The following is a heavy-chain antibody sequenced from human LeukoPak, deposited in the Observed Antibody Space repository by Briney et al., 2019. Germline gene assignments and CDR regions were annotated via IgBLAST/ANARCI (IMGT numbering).Heavy chain of an antibody. CDR3: ARQYCSGGSCYSEYDFDY. J-gene: IGHJ4*02. CDR2: IYYSGST. Sequence: SETLSLTCTVSGGSISSSSYYSGWIRQPPGKGLEWIGRIYYSGSTYYNPSLKSRVTISVDTSKNQFSLKLSSVTAADTAVYYCARQYCSGGSCYSEYDFDYWGQGTLVTVSS. CDR1: GGSISSSSYY. V-gene: IGHV4-39*01. D-gene: IGHD2-15*01.